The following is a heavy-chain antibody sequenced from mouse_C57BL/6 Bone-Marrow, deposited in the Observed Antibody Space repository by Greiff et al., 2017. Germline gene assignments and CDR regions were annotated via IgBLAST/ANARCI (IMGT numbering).Heavy chain of an antibody. CDR1: GYTFTSYW. CDR2: IYPGNSDT. J-gene: IGHJ2*01. V-gene: IGHV1-5*01. D-gene: IGHD1-1*01. Sequence: VQLQESGTVLARPGASVKMSCKTSGYTFTSYWMHWVKQRPGQGLEWIGAIYPGNSDTSYNQKFKGKAKLTAVTSASTAYMELSSLTNDDAAVYYCTGYYGSSYDYWGQGTTLTGSS. CDR3: TGYYGSSYDY.